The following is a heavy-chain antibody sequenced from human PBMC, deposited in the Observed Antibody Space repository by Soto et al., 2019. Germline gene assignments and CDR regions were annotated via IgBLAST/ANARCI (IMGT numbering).Heavy chain of an antibody. CDR3: ARSMYSTSSQLYYGMDV. D-gene: IGHD6-6*01. J-gene: IGHJ6*02. CDR1: GYSIRSGYF. V-gene: IGHV4-38-2*01. CDR2: MYHIGLT. Sequence: SETLSLTCAVSGYSIRSGYFWGWSRQPPGKGLEWIGSMYHIGLTYYNLSLKSRVTISVDTYKNQLSLKMSSATAADTSVYYCARSMYSTSSQLYYGMDVWGQGTTVTVSS.